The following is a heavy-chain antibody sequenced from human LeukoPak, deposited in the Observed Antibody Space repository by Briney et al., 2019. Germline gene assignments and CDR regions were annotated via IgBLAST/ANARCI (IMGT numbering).Heavy chain of an antibody. V-gene: IGHV1-46*01. CDR3: ASGCSGYGLMTTVTTGSCQH. D-gene: IGHD4-17*01. CDR1: GYTFTSYY. CDR2: INPSGGST. Sequence: ASVKVSCKASGYTFTSYYMHWVRQAPGQGLEWMGIINPSGGSTSYAQKFQGRVTMTRDTSTSTVYMELSSLRSEDTAVYYCASGCSGYGLMTTVTTGSCQHWGQGTLVTVSS. J-gene: IGHJ1*01.